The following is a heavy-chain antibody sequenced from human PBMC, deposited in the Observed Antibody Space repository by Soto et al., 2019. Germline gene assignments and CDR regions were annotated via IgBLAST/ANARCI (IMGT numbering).Heavy chain of an antibody. J-gene: IGHJ4*02. Sequence: ASVKVSCKASGYTFTSYAMHWVRQAPGQRLEWMGWINAGNGNTKYSQKFQGRVTITRDTSASTAYMELSSLRSEDTAVYYCARELEHCSSTSCYGEFDYWGQGTLVTVSS. CDR1: GYTFTSYA. D-gene: IGHD2-2*01. CDR3: ARELEHCSSTSCYGEFDY. V-gene: IGHV1-3*01. CDR2: INAGNGNT.